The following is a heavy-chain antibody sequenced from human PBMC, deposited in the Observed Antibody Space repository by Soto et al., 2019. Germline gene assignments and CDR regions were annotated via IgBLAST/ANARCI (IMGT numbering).Heavy chain of an antibody. V-gene: IGHV3-48*02. CDR3: ARDRPLYYYDSSGYYSNPY. Sequence: GGSLRLSCAASGFTFSSYSMNWVRQAPGKGLEWVSYISSSSSTIYYADSVKGRFTISRDNAKNSLYLQMNSLRDEDTAVYYCARDRPLYYYDSSGYYSNPYWGQGTLVTVSS. CDR1: GFTFSSYS. D-gene: IGHD3-22*01. CDR2: ISSSSSTI. J-gene: IGHJ4*02.